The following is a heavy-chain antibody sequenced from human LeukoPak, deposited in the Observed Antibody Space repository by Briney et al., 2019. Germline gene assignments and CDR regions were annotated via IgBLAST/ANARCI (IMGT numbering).Heavy chain of an antibody. V-gene: IGHV3-11*01. J-gene: IGHJ4*02. CDR2: ISTGGSTI. CDR1: GFTFSDYY. Sequence: GGSLRLSCAASGFTFSDYYMSWIRQAPGKGLEWVSYISTGGSTIYYVDSVRGRFTVSRDNAKNSLYLQMNSLRAEDTAVYYCARISRSDGGGFDYWGQGTLVTVSS. D-gene: IGHD3-16*01. CDR3: ARISRSDGGGFDY.